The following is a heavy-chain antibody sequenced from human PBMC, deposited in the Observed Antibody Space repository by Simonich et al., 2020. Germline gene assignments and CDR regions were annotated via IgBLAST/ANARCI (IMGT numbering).Heavy chain of an antibody. Sequence: QVQLVQSGAEVKKPGASVKVSCKASGYTFTGYYMHWVRQAPGQGLEWMGRINPNRGGTNNAQKFQGRVTMTRDTSISTAYMELSRLRSDDTAVYYCARVPGIYYYYGMDVWGQGTTVTVSS. D-gene: IGHD3-10*01. J-gene: IGHJ6*02. CDR3: ARVPGIYYYYGMDV. V-gene: IGHV1-2*06. CDR1: GYTFTGYY. CDR2: INPNRGGT.